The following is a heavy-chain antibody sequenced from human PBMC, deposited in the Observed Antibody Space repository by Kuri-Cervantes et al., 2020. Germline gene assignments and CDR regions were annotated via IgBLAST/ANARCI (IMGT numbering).Heavy chain of an antibody. D-gene: IGHD1-26*01. CDR2: IYSGGST. CDR1: GFTVSSNY. Sequence: GESLKISCAVSGFTVSSNYMSWVRQAPGKGLEWVSVIYSGGSTYYADSVKGRFTISRDNSKNTLYLQMNSLRAEDTAVYYCAKDMGPNDYYYYGMDVWGQGTTVTVSS. CDR3: AKDMGPNDYYYYGMDV. V-gene: IGHV3-53*01. J-gene: IGHJ6*02.